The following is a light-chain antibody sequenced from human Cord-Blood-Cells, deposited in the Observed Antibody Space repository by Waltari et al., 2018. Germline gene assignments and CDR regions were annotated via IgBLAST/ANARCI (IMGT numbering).Light chain of an antibody. CDR2: AAS. CDR1: QGISSY. Sequence: ALRMTKPPSSLSDSTGDRVTITCRASQGISSYLAWYQQKPGKAPKLLIYAASTLQSGVPSRFSGSGSGTDFTLTISCLQSEDFATYYCQQYYSYPTFGQGTRLEIK. J-gene: IGKJ5*01. CDR3: QQYYSYPT. V-gene: IGKV1-8*01.